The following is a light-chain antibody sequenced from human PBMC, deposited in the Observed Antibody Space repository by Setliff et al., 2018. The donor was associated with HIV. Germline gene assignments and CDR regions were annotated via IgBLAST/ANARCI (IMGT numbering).Light chain of an antibody. CDR2: QHS. CDR3: QAWDSSTALFV. J-gene: IGLJ1*01. CDR1: RLRDKY. Sequence: SYELTQPPSVSVSPGQTASITCSGDRLRDKYVSWYQRKPGQSPVLVIYQHSKRPSGTPERFSGSNSGNTAALTISGTQATDEADYYCQAWDSSTALFVFGTGTKVTVL. V-gene: IGLV3-1*01.